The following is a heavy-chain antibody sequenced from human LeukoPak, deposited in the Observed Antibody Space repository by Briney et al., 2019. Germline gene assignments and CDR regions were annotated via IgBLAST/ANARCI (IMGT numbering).Heavy chain of an antibody. D-gene: IGHD3-22*01. J-gene: IGHJ4*02. V-gene: IGHV4-34*01. CDR2: INHSGST. Sequence: PSETLSLTCAVYGGSFSGYYWSWIRQPPGKGLEWIGEINHSGSTNYNPSLKSRVTISVDTSKNQFSLKLSSVTAADTAVYYCARSRHYYDSSGQLTFVYWGQGTLVTVSS. CDR1: GGSFSGYY. CDR3: ARSRHYYDSSGQLTFVY.